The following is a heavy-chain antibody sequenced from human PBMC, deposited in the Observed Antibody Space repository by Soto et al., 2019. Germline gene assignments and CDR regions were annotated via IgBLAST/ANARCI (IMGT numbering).Heavy chain of an antibody. CDR2: ISYDGSEK. V-gene: IGHV3-30*18. Sequence: LRLSCAASGVTFNTYGMHWVRQAPGKGLEWVAVISYDGSEKYYVDSVKGRFTISKDNSKNTLYLQMNSLRPEDTAVYYCAKSPNFYCSSPNCYKYYFAHWGQGTRVTVSS. CDR1: GVTFNTYG. D-gene: IGHD2-2*02. CDR3: AKSPNFYCSSPNCYKYYFAH. J-gene: IGHJ4*02.